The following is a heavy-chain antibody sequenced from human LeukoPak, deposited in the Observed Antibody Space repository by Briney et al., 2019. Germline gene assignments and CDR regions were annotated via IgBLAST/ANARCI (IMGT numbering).Heavy chain of an antibody. CDR3: ARAIAAAGTIKMVLDY. D-gene: IGHD6-13*01. CDR2: IIPILGIA. J-gene: IGHJ4*02. V-gene: IGHV1-69*04. CDR1: GGTFSSYA. Sequence: SVKVSCKASGGTFSSYAISWVRQAPGQGLEWMGRIIPILGIANYAQKFQGRVTITADKSTSTAHMELSSLRSEDTAVYYCARAIAAAGTIKMVLDYWGQGTLVTVSS.